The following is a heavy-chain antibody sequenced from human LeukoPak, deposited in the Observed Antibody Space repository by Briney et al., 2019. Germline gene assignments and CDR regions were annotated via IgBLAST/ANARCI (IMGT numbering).Heavy chain of an antibody. V-gene: IGHV4-4*02. Sequence: SETLSLTCAVSGGSISSSNWWGWVRPPPGKGLEWIGEIYHSGRTNYNPSLKSRVTISVDKSKNQFSLTLSSVTAADTAVYYCAREVYNSSWYDYWGEGTLVTVSS. CDR1: GGSISSSNW. CDR2: IYHSGRT. CDR3: AREVYNSSWYDY. J-gene: IGHJ4*02. D-gene: IGHD6-13*01.